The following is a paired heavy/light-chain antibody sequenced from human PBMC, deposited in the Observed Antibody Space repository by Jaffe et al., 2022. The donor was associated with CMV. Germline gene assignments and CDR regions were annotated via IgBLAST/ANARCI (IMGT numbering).Light chain of an antibody. V-gene: IGKV3-20*01. Sequence: EIVLTQSPGTLSLSPGERATLSCRASQSVSSNYLAWYQHKPGQAPRLLMYGASSRAAGISDRFSGSGSGTDFTLTISRLEPEDFAVYYCQQYGRSPGFGQGTRLEIK. CDR2: GAS. J-gene: IGKJ5*01. CDR1: QSVSSNY. CDR3: QQYGRSPG.
Heavy chain of an antibody. J-gene: IGHJ4*02. CDR2: INGYNGNR. CDR1: GYTFYNYA. V-gene: IGHV1-18*04. Sequence: QVQLVQSGAAVRKPGASVRVSCKTSGYTFYNYAINWVRQAPGQGLEWMGWINGYNGNRRFAQKFEGRLTMTIETSTGTVNMELTSLNSDDTAVYYCARSYFDYMWESSRDTYFDYWGQGTLVTVSS. D-gene: IGHD3-9*01. CDR3: ARSYFDYMWESSRDTYFDY.